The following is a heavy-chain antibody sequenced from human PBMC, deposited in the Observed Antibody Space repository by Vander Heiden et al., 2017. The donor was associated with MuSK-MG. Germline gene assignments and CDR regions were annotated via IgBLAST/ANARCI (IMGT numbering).Heavy chain of an antibody. D-gene: IGHD6-6*01. CDR1: GFTFSNDW. Sequence: EVQLVESGGGLVQPGGSLRLSCAASGFTFSNDWMHWVRQAPGKGLVWVSRINTDGSYTSYADSVKGRFTISRDNAKNTLYLQMNSLRTEDTAVYYCARVGSAPPFNWGQGTLVTVSS. V-gene: IGHV3-74*01. CDR2: INTDGSYT. J-gene: IGHJ4*02. CDR3: ARVGSAPPFN.